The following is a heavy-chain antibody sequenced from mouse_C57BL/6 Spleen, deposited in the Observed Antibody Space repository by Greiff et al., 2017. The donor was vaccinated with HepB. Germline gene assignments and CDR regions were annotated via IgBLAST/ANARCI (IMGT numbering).Heavy chain of an antibody. Sequence: EVQLQQSGPELVKPGASVKISCKASGYTFTDYYMNWVKQSHGKSLEWIGDINPNNGGTSYNQKFKGKATLTVDKSSSTAYMELRSLTSDDSAVYYCARRDNVFMDYWGQGTSVTVSS. CDR3: ARRDNVFMDY. CDR2: INPNNGGT. D-gene: IGHD1-3*01. V-gene: IGHV1-26*01. CDR1: GYTFTDYY. J-gene: IGHJ4*01.